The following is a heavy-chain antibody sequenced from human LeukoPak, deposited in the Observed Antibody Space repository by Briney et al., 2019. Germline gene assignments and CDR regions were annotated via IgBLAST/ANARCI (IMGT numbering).Heavy chain of an antibody. J-gene: IGHJ4*02. CDR1: GFTFSSYA. CDR2: ISYDGSNK. Sequence: GGSLRLSCAASGFTFSSYAMHWVRQAPGKGLEWVAVISYDGSNKYYADSVKGRFTISRDNSKNTLYLQMNSLRAEDTAVYYCARAPGIQLRKFDYWGQGTLVTVSS. D-gene: IGHD5-18*01. V-gene: IGHV3-30-3*01. CDR3: ARAPGIQLRKFDY.